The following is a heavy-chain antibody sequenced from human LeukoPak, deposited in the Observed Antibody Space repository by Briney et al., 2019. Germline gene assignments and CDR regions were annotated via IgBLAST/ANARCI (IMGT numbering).Heavy chain of an antibody. D-gene: IGHD5-12*01. Sequence: GGSLRLSCAVSGFTFSTEAMTWVRQAPGKGLEWVANIKQDGSEKYYVDSVKGRFTISRDNAKNSLYLQMNSLRAEDTAVYYCANSGYDAFDIWGQGTMVTVSS. CDR1: GFTFSTEA. CDR2: IKQDGSEK. CDR3: ANSGYDAFDI. J-gene: IGHJ3*02. V-gene: IGHV3-7*01.